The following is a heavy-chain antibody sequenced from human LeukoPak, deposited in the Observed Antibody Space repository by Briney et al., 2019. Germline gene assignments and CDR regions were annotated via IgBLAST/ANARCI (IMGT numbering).Heavy chain of an antibody. Sequence: GGSLGLSCAASGFTFSGSAMHWVRQASGKGLEWVGRIRSKANSYATAYAASVKGRFTISRDDSKNTAYLQMNSLKTEDTAVYYCTTKTLRLGELSFQIDYWGQGTLVTVSS. CDR3: TTKTLRLGELSFQIDY. V-gene: IGHV3-73*01. CDR2: IRSKANSYAT. J-gene: IGHJ4*02. CDR1: GFTFSGSA. D-gene: IGHD3-16*02.